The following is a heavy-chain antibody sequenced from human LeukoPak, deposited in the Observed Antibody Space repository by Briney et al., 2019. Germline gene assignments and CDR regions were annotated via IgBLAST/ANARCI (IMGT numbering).Heavy chain of an antibody. CDR2: IKQDGSET. V-gene: IGHV3-7*05. J-gene: IGHJ4*02. CDR1: GFTFSNYW. Sequence: GGSLRLSCAASGFTFSNYWMIWVRQAPGKGLEWLANIKQDGSETYYVDSVRGRFSISRDDARNSVYLQMNSLRAEDTAVYYCANALGAHYFDYWGQGTLVTVSS. D-gene: IGHD1-26*01. CDR3: ANALGAHYFDY.